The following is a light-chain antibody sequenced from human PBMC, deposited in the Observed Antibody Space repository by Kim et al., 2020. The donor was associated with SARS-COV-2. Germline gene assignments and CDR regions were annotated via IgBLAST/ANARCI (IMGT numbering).Light chain of an antibody. V-gene: IGKV1-5*03. J-gene: IGKJ1*01. Sequence: ATAGEKVTVTGRAGQNISKWLAWYQHRPAKAPTLLIYKASSLESGVPSRFSGTGSGTEFTLTISSLQPDDFATYYCQQYKSSFRTFGQGAKVDIK. CDR3: QQYKSSFRT. CDR2: KAS. CDR1: QNISKW.